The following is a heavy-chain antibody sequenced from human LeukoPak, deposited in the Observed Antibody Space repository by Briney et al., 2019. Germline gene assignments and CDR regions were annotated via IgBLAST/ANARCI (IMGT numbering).Heavy chain of an antibody. CDR1: GGTFSSYA. J-gene: IGHJ2*01. V-gene: IGHV1-69*13. D-gene: IGHD1-26*01. Sequence: AASVKVSCKASGGTFSSYAISWVRQAPGQGLEWMGGIIPIFGTANYAQKVQGRVTITADESTSTAYMELSSMRSEDTAVYYCARVQGGDWYFDLWGRGTLVTVSS. CDR3: ARVQGGDWYFDL. CDR2: IIPIFGTA.